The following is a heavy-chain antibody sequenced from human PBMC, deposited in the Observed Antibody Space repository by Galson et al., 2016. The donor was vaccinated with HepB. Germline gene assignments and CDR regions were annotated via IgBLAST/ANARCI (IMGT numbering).Heavy chain of an antibody. J-gene: IGHJ4*02. CDR2: IHPYTGAT. CDR3: ARDPSPMLTMIRACYFDN. V-gene: IGHV1-2*04. CDR1: GYTFTDYY. D-gene: IGHD3-22*01. Sequence: SVKVSCKASGYTFTDYYIHWVRQAPGQGLEWMGWIHPYTGATTYAQKFQGWVTMTRDTSISTAYMELSRLRSDDTAVYYCARDPSPMLTMIRACYFDNWGQGTLVTVSS.